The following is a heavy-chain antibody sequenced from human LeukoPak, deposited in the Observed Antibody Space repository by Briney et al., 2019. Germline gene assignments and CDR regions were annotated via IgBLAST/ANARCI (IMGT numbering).Heavy chain of an antibody. CDR1: GFTFSSYA. CDR3: AKVPYCRRTSCHEGHY. J-gene: IGHJ4*02. D-gene: IGHD2-2*01. V-gene: IGHV3-23*01. CDR2: ISGSGGST. Sequence: GGSLRLSCAASGFTFSSYAISWVRQAPGKGLEWVSAISGSGGSTYYADSVKGRFTISRDNSKNTLYLQMNSLRAEDTAVYYCAKVPYCRRTSCHEGHYWGQGTLVTVSS.